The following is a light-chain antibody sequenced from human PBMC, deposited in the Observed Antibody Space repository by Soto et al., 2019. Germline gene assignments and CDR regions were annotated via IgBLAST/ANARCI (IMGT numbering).Light chain of an antibody. Sequence: QSVLTQPASVSGSPGQSITISCTGTISDIGGYNFISWYQHHPGKAPKLVIYDVNNRPSGISYRFSGSKSGNTASLTISGFQAEDEADYYCASYTRTTTLVFGGGTKVTVL. CDR1: ISDIGGYNF. V-gene: IGLV2-14*01. CDR3: ASYTRTTTLV. J-gene: IGLJ2*01. CDR2: DVN.